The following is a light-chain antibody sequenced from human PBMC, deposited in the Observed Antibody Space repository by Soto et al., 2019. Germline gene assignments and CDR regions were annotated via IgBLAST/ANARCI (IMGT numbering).Light chain of an antibody. V-gene: IGLV4-69*01. CDR1: SGHSSYA. Sequence: QLVLTQSPSASASLGASVKLTCTLSSGHSSYAIAWHQQQPEKGPRYLMKLNSDGSHRKGDGIPDRFSGSSSGAERYFTISSLQSEDEADYYCQTWDTDIVVFGGGTKVTVL. J-gene: IGLJ2*01. CDR3: QTWDTDIVV. CDR2: LNSDGSH.